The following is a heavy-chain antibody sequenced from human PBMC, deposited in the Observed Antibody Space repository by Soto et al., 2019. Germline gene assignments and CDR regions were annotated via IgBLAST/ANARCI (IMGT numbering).Heavy chain of an antibody. CDR2: INHSGST. J-gene: IGHJ4*02. D-gene: IGHD3-22*01. V-gene: IGHV4-34*01. CDR3: ARLLYYDSSGYPVDY. CDR1: GVSFSGYI. Sequence: SETLSLTCAVQGVSFSGYIWTWIRQPTGKGLQWIGQINHSGSTYYNPSLKSRVTISLFTSNDQFSLELSSLRSEDTAVYYCARLLYYDSSGYPVDYWGQGTLVTVSS.